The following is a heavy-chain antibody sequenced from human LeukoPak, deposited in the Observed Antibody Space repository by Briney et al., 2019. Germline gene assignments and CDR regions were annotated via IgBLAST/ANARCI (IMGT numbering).Heavy chain of an antibody. J-gene: IGHJ4*02. V-gene: IGHV3-23*01. D-gene: IGHD6-6*01. Sequence: GGSLRLSCAASGFTFRNYAMNWVRQAPGKGPEWVSGVSDSDDGTYYADSVKGRFTISRDNPKNTVYLEMNSLRADDTAVYYCAKDRGWGYTRSSGPGIDNWGQGTLVTVSS. CDR2: VSDSDDGT. CDR3: AKDRGWGYTRSSGPGIDN. CDR1: GFTFRNYA.